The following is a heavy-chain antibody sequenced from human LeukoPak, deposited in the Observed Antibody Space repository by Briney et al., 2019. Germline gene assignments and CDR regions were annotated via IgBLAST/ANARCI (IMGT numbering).Heavy chain of an antibody. CDR1: GFTFSTFA. J-gene: IGHJ4*02. Sequence: GSLRLSCAASGFTFSTFAMIWVRQPPGKGLEWVSYISSSGSTIYYADSVKGRFTISRDNSKNYLYLQMNSLRAEDTALYYCAKGTSSWHEFDSWGQGTLVTVSS. CDR3: AKGTSSWHEFDS. D-gene: IGHD6-13*01. CDR2: ISSSGSTI. V-gene: IGHV3-48*04.